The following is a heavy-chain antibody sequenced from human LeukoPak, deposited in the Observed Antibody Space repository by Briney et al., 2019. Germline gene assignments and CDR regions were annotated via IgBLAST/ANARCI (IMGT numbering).Heavy chain of an antibody. Sequence: ASVKVSCKASGYTFTGYYMHWVRQAPGQGLEWMGWINPNSGGTNYAQKFQGRVTMTRDTSISTAYMELSRLRAADTAVYYCARVDSSGYYLGYWGQGTLVTVSS. CDR2: INPNSGGT. CDR3: ARVDSSGYYLGY. J-gene: IGHJ4*02. V-gene: IGHV1-2*02. CDR1: GYTFTGYY. D-gene: IGHD3-22*01.